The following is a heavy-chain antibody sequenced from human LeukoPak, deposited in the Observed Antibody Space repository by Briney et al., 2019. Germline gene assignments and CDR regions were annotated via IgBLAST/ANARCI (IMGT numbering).Heavy chain of an antibody. Sequence: GGSLRLSCAASGFTFSSYTMNWIRQSPGKGLEWVSYIISSTSTRSYADSVMGRFTISRDNDKNSLYLQMNSLRPEDTAVYYCVRDKDYAFDIWGQGTIVTVSS. J-gene: IGHJ3*02. D-gene: IGHD3-16*01. V-gene: IGHV3-48*01. CDR1: GFTFSSYT. CDR3: VRDKDYAFDI. CDR2: IISSTSTR.